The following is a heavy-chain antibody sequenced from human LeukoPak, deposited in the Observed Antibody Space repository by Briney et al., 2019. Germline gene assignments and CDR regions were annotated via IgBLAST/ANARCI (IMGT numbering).Heavy chain of an antibody. D-gene: IGHD5-24*01. J-gene: IGHJ4*02. CDR2: ISYDGSNK. Sequence: PGGSLRLSCAASGFTFSSYAMHWVRQAPGKGLEWVAVISYDGSNKYYADSVKGRFTISRDNSKNTLYLQMNSLRAEDTAVYYCARDRGDGYNFRDFDYWGQGTLVTVSS. CDR3: ARDRGDGYNFRDFDY. CDR1: GFTFSSYA. V-gene: IGHV3-30*04.